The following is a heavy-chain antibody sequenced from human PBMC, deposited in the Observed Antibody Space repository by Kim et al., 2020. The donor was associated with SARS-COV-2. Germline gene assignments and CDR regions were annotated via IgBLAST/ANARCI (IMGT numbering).Heavy chain of an antibody. CDR1: GGTFSSYA. CDR3: ARKSWGKSSGWYGYYYYGMDV. V-gene: IGHV1-69*13. D-gene: IGHD6-19*01. CDR2: IIPIFGTA. Sequence: SVKVSCKASGGTFSSYAISWVRQAPGQGLEWMGGIIPIFGTANYAQKFQGRVTITADESTSTAYMELSSLRSEDTAVYYCARKSWGKSSGWYGYYYYGMDVWGQGTMVTVSS. J-gene: IGHJ6*02.